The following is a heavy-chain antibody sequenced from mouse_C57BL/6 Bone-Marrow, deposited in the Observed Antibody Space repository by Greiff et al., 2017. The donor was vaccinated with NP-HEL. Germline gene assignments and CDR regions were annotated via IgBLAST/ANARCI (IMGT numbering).Heavy chain of an antibody. CDR2: ISSGGSYT. J-gene: IGHJ3*01. CDR3: ARHLTGRLPFAY. D-gene: IGHD4-1*01. V-gene: IGHV5-6*02. Sequence: EVKLVESGGDLVKPGGSLKLSCAASGFTFSSYGMSWVRQTPDKRLEWVATISSGGSYTYYPDSVKGRFTISRDNAKNTLYLQMSSLKSEDTAMYYCARHLTGRLPFAYWGQGTLVTVSA. CDR1: GFTFSSYG.